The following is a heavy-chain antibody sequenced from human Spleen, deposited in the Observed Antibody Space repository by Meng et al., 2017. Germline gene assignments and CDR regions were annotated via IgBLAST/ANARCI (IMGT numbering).Heavy chain of an antibody. Sequence: QVQLVQSGAEVKKPGASVKVSCKPSGYTFNAYYIHWVRQAPGQGLEWMGRINPYSDDTHYAQNFHDRVTMTSDTSISTAYMELSRLRSDDTAVYYCVRDEDISAAGYLFRDYWGQGTLVTVSS. CDR1: GYTFNAYY. V-gene: IGHV1-2*06. J-gene: IGHJ4*02. CDR3: VRDEDISAAGYLFRDY. CDR2: INPYSDDT. D-gene: IGHD6-13*01.